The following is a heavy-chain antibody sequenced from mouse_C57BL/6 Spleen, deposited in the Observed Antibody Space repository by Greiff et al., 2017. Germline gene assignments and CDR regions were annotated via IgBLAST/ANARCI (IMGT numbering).Heavy chain of an antibody. D-gene: IGHD1-1*01. J-gene: IGHJ4*01. CDR1: GFSLTSYG. CDR2: IWGGGST. CDR3: ASVITTVGYYAIDY. V-gene: IGHV2-9*01. Sequence: VKLMESGPGLVAPSQSLSITCTVTGFSLTSYGVDWVRQPPGKGLEWLGVIWGGGSTNYNSALMFRLSISKDNSQIQVFLEMNSLQPYDTSMYYCASVITTVGYYAIDYWGQGTSVTGSS.